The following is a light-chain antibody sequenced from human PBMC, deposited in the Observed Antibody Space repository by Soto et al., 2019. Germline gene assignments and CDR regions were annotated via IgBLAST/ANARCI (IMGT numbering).Light chain of an antibody. CDR1: QGISSY. Sequence: LLTQSPSSLSASVGDRVTITCRASQGISSYLAWYQQEPGKAPKLLIYAASTLQTGVPSRFSGSGSGTDFTLTISSLQPDDFATYYCQQLGNYPLTFGQGTRPEIK. CDR2: AAS. J-gene: IGKJ5*01. V-gene: IGKV1-9*01. CDR3: QQLGNYPLT.